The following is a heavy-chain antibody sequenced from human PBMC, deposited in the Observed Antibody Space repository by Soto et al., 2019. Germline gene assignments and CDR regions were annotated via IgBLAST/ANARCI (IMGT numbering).Heavy chain of an antibody. CDR2: IRSKAYGGTT. D-gene: IGHD1-26*01. V-gene: IGHV3-49*04. J-gene: IGHJ4*02. Sequence: GGSRRLSCTTSGFSFEDYAMHWVRQAPGKGLEWVGFIRSKAYGGTTEYAASVKGRFTISRDDSKSIAYLQMNSLKNEDTAVYYCTRCKEWELTTFDYWGQGTLVTVSS. CDR1: GFSFEDYA. CDR3: TRCKEWELTTFDY.